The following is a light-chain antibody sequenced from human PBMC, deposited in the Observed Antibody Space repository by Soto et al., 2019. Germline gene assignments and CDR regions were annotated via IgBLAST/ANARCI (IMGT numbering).Light chain of an antibody. J-gene: IGKJ1*01. CDR2: HAS. CDR3: PQYNRYS. V-gene: IGKV1-5*01. CDR1: QSISNW. Sequence: DIQMTHSPATLPASLGDRVTITCRASQSISNWLAWYQQKQGTAPKVLIYHASNLQSGVPSRFSGSGSGTEFTLTISSLQPDDFATSSCPQYNRYSFGKRTKVDIK.